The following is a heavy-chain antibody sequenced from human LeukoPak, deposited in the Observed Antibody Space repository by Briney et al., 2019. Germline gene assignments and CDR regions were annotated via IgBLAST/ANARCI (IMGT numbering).Heavy chain of an antibody. CDR2: ISSRSSSI. CDR3: ARDYIAYDPLDY. V-gene: IGHV3-21*01. Sequence: GGSLRLSCAASGFTFSNYDMNWVRQAPGKGLEWVSSISSRSSSICYADSVKGRFTISRDNAKSSLYLQMNSLRAEDTAVYWCARDYIAYDPLDYWGQGTLVTVSS. D-gene: IGHD3-3*01. CDR1: GFTFSNYD. J-gene: IGHJ4*02.